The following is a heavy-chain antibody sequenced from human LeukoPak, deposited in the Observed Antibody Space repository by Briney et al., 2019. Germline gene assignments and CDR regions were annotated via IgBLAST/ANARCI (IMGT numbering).Heavy chain of an antibody. D-gene: IGHD4-23*01. V-gene: IGHV3-30*02. Sequence: GGSLRLSCAASGFTFSSYGMHWVRQAPGKGLQWVAFIRYDGSNKYYADSVKGRFTISRDNSKNTLYLQMNSLRAEDTAVYYCASGTFDYGGNPFDYWGQGTLVTVSS. CDR2: IRYDGSNK. J-gene: IGHJ4*02. CDR1: GFTFSSYG. CDR3: ASGTFDYGGNPFDY.